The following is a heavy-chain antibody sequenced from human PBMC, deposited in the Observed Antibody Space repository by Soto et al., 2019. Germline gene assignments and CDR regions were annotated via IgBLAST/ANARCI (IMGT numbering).Heavy chain of an antibody. Sequence: GGSLRLSCAASGFTFSSYGVHWVRQAPGKGLEWVAVISYDGSNKYYADSVKGRFTISRDNSKNTLYLQMNSLRAEDTAVYYCAKGGLLRFLEWLSDFDYWGQGTLVTVSS. CDR2: ISYDGSNK. D-gene: IGHD3-3*01. CDR1: GFTFSSYG. CDR3: AKGGLLRFLEWLSDFDY. V-gene: IGHV3-30*18. J-gene: IGHJ4*02.